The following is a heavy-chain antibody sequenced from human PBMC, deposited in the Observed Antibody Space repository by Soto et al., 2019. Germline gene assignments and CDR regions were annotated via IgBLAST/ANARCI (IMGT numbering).Heavy chain of an antibody. D-gene: IGHD3-22*01. Sequence: QITLKESGPTLVKPTQTLTLTCTFSGFSLSTTGVGVGWIREPPGKALEWLALIYWDDDKRQSPSLKSRLTITGDTSKNQVVLTLTNMDPVETATYYCVHSFYDLSGPFLFDYWGQGTLVTVSS. CDR1: GFSLSTTGVG. CDR2: IYWDDDK. J-gene: IGHJ4*02. CDR3: VHSFYDLSGPFLFDY. V-gene: IGHV2-5*02.